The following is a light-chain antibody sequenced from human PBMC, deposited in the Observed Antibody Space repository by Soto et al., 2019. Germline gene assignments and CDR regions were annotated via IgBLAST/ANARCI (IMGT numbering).Light chain of an antibody. CDR3: ETWDSNTRV. Sequence: QAVLTQSSSASASLGSSVKLTCTLSSGHSSYIIAWHQQQPGKAPRYLMKLEGSGSYNKGSAVPDRFSGSSSGADRYLTISNLQFEDEYDYYCETWDSNTRVFGGGTKLTVL. CDR2: LEGSGSY. J-gene: IGLJ3*02. V-gene: IGLV4-60*02. CDR1: SGHSSYI.